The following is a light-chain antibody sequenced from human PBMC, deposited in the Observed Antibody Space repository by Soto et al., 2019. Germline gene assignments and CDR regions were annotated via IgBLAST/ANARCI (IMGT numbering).Light chain of an antibody. V-gene: IGKV3-20*01. CDR3: QQYGISRIT. CDR1: QSVSSSY. J-gene: IGKJ5*01. CDR2: GAS. Sequence: EIVLTQSPGTLSLSPGERATLSCRASQSVSSSYLAWYQQKHGQAPRLLIYGASSRAPGIPDRFSGSGSGTDFTLTISFLEPEDFALYYCQQYGISRITFGQGTRLEIK.